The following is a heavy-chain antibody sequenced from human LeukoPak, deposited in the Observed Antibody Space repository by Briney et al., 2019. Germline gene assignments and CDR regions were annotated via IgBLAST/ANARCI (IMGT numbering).Heavy chain of an antibody. J-gene: IGHJ4*02. V-gene: IGHV4-59*01. CDR1: GGSISTYY. CDR2: IYFTGST. Sequence: SETLSLTCTVSGGSISTYYWTWIRQPPGKGLEGIGYIYFTGSTKYNPSLKSRVTMSVDTSKRQFALNLSSVTAADTAVYYCARARYCSDTSCYAFEYWGQGTLVTVSS. D-gene: IGHD2-2*01. CDR3: ARARYCSDTSCYAFEY.